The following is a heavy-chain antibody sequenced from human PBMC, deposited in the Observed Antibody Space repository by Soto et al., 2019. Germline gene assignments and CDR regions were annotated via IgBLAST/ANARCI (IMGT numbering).Heavy chain of an antibody. CDR1: GFTFSSYR. J-gene: IGHJ4*02. CDR2: IKQDGSEK. Sequence: GGSLRLPCAASGFTFSSYRMSWGRQAPGKGLEWVANIKQDGSEKYYVDSVQGRFTISRDNAKNSLYLQMNSLRAEDTAVYYCERDAVEGMVFLPAAIPVTTFDYWCRGTRVTVSS. V-gene: IGHV3-7*03. D-gene: IGHD2-2*02. CDR3: ERDAVEGMVFLPAAIPVTTFDY.